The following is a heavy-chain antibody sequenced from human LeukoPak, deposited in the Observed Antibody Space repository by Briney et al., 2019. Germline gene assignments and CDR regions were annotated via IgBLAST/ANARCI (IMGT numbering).Heavy chain of an antibody. CDR2: IKEDGSEK. CDR3: ASGRQLGY. D-gene: IGHD6-13*01. V-gene: IGHV3-7*01. Sequence: GGSLRLSCAASGFTFSNYWMSWVREAPGKGLEWVANIKEDGSEKYYVDSVKGRFTISRDNARNALYLQMNSLRAEDTAVYYCASGRQLGYWGQGTLVTVSS. CDR1: GFTFSNYW. J-gene: IGHJ4*02.